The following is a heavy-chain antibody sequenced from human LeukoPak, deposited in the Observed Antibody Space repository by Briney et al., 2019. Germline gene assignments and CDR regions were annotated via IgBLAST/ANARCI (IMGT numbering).Heavy chain of an antibody. D-gene: IGHD4-17*01. Sequence: ASVKVSCKASGGTFSSYAVSWVRQAPGQGLEWMGGIIPIFGTANYAQKFQGRVTITADESTSTAYMELSSLRSEDTAVYYCATVDYGDYGEYFQHWGQGTLVTVSS. V-gene: IGHV1-69*13. CDR2: IIPIFGTA. CDR1: GGTFSSYA. CDR3: ATVDYGDYGEYFQH. J-gene: IGHJ1*01.